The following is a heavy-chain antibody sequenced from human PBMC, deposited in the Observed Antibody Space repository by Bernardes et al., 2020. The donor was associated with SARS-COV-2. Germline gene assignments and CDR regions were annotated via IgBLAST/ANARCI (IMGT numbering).Heavy chain of an antibody. Sequence: GGSLRLSCAASGFTFRSYGMHWVRQPPGNGLEWVAVIWFDGYKKYYADSVKGRFTISRDNSKNTLYLQMNSLRAEDTAVYYCARLKGDHYYYGMDVWGQGTTVTVSS. J-gene: IGHJ6*02. CDR1: GFTFRSYG. CDR3: ARLKGDHYYYGMDV. CDR2: IWFDGYKK. D-gene: IGHD3-10*01. V-gene: IGHV3-33*01.